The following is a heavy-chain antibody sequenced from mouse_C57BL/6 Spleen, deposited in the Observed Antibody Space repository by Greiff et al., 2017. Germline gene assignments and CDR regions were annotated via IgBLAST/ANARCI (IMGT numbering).Heavy chain of an antibody. CDR3: ARGGYDYLFFDY. V-gene: IGHV1-61*01. Sequence: LQQPGAELVRPGSSVKLSCKASGYTFTSYWMDWVKQRPGQGLEWIGNIYPSDSETHYNEKFKDKATLTVDKSSSPAYMQLSSLTSEDSAVYYCARGGYDYLFFDYWGQGTTLTVSS. CDR2: IYPSDSET. D-gene: IGHD2-4*01. CDR1: GYTFTSYW. J-gene: IGHJ2*01.